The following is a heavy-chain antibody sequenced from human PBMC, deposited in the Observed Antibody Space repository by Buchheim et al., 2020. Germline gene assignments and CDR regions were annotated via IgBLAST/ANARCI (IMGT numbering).Heavy chain of an antibody. CDR1: GGSISSGAYY. D-gene: IGHD6-6*01. Sequence: QVQLQESGPGLVKPSQTLSLTCTVSGGSISSGAYYWSWIRQHPEKGLEWIGYIYYTGSTFYNPSLKSRVTISLDTSKNQFSLNLSSVTAADTAVYYCAGKISARGRFDPWGQGTL. CDR2: IYYTGST. V-gene: IGHV4-31*03. CDR3: AGKISARGRFDP. J-gene: IGHJ5*02.